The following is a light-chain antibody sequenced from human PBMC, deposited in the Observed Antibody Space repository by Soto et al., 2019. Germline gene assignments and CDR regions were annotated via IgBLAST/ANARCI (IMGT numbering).Light chain of an antibody. J-gene: IGLJ3*02. CDR1: SSDGGGYNY. Sequence: QSALTQPASVSGSPGQSITISCTGTSSDGGGYNYVSWYQQHPGKAPKLMIDEVSNRPSGVSNRFSGSKSGNTASLTISGLQAEDEADYYCSSYTSSSTRVFGGGTTLTVL. CDR3: SSYTSSSTRV. CDR2: EVS. V-gene: IGLV2-14*01.